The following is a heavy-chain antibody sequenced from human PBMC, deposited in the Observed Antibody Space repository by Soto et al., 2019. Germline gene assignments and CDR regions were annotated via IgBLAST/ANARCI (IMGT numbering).Heavy chain of an antibody. CDR2: ISAYNGNT. J-gene: IGHJ5*02. D-gene: IGHD1-1*01. CDR3: ARDHSDWNDVSWFDP. CDR1: GYTFTSYG. V-gene: IGHV1-18*01. Sequence: QVQLVQSGAEVKKPGASVKVSCKASGYTFTSYGISWVRQAPGQGLEWMGWISAYNGNTNYAQKLQGRVTMTTDTSTSTAYMELRSLRSDDTAIYYCARDHSDWNDVSWFDPWGQGTLVTVSS.